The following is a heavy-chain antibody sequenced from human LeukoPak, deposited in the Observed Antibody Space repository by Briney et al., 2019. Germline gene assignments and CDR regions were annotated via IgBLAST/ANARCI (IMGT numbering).Heavy chain of an antibody. D-gene: IGHD6-19*01. Sequence: GGSLRLSCAASGFTFGTSGMNWVRQAPGKGLEWVSYISGASSTIYYADSVKGRFTISRDNARNSLYLQMNGLRDEDTAVYYCARDAGSDYFDYWGQGTLVTVSS. V-gene: IGHV3-48*02. CDR1: GFTFGTSG. CDR2: ISGASSTI. J-gene: IGHJ4*02. CDR3: ARDAGSDYFDY.